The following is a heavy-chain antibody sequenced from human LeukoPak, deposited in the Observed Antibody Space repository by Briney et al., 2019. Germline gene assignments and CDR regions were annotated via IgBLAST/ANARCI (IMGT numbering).Heavy chain of an antibody. CDR1: VGSISSYY. Sequence: PSETLSLTCTVSVGSISSYYWSWIRQPPGKGLEWIGYIYYSGSTNYNPSLKSRVTISVDTSKNQFSLKLSSVTAADTAVYYCARESWLHSFFDYWGQGTLVTVSS. CDR2: IYYSGST. D-gene: IGHD5-24*01. V-gene: IGHV4-59*01. CDR3: ARESWLHSFFDY. J-gene: IGHJ4*02.